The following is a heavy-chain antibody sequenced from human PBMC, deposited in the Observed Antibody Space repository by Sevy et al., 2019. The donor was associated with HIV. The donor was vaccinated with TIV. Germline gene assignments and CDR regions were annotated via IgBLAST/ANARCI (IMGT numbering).Heavy chain of an antibody. CDR2: FSFGCGRI. CDR3: AREGCTQPHDY. CDR1: GFTFAKYS. J-gene: IGHJ4*02. V-gene: IGHV3-23*01. Sequence: GGSLRLSCAASGFTFAKYSMSWLRQAPGKGLEWVSTFSFGCGRINYADSVKGRFTISRDDSKNTLYLQMNSLRAEDTATYYSAREGCTQPHDYWGQGTLFTVSS.